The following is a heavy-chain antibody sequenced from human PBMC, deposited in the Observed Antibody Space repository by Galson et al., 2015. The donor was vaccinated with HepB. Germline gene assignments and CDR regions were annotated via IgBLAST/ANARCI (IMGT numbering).Heavy chain of an antibody. CDR3: TRGRSFGPYCSSTSCPDY. J-gene: IGHJ4*02. CDR1: GFTFGEYS. D-gene: IGHD2-2*01. CDR2: IRSEAYGGTT. Sequence: SLRLSCATSGFTFGEYSISWFRQAPGKGLEWVGFIRSEAYGGTTEYAPSVKGRFTFSRDDSKSIASLQMNSLKIEDTAVYYRTRGRSFGPYCSSTSCPDYWGQGTLVTVSS. V-gene: IGHV3-49*03.